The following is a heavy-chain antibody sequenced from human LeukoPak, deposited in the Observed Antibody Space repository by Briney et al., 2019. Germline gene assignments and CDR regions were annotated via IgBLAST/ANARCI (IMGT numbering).Heavy chain of an antibody. CDR2: ISSSGSTI. CDR1: GFTVSNYY. V-gene: IGHV3-11*01. Sequence: GGSLRLSCAASGFTVSNYYMSWIRQAPGKGLEWVSYISSSGSTIYYADSVKGRFTISRDNAKNSLYLQMNSLRAEDTAVYYCARDEHSSWYGEAMYYYYYGMDVWGQGTTVTVSS. J-gene: IGHJ6*02. D-gene: IGHD6-13*01. CDR3: ARDEHSSWYGEAMYYYYYGMDV.